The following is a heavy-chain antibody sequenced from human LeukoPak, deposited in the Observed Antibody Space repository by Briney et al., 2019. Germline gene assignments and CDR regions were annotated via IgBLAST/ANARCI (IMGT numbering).Heavy chain of an antibody. J-gene: IGHJ4*02. D-gene: IGHD6-25*01. CDR1: EGTFSTYD. CDR2: MNPNSGNT. V-gene: IGHV1-8*02. Sequence: ASVKVSCKASEGTFSTYDINWVRQATGQGLEWMGWMNPNSGNTGYAQKFQGRVIMTRNTSISTAYMELSSLRSEDTAVYYCAVLHGGYVWGQGTLVTVSS. CDR3: AVLHGGYV.